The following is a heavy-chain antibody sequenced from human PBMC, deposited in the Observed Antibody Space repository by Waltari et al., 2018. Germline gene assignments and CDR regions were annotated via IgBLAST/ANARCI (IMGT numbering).Heavy chain of an antibody. J-gene: IGHJ3*02. CDR2: INHSGST. D-gene: IGHD6-13*01. CDR1: GGSFSGYY. Sequence: QVQLQQWGAGLLKPSETLSLTCAVYGGSFSGYYWSWIRQPPGKGLEWIGEINHSGSTNYNPSLKSRVTISVDTSKNQFSLKLSSVTAADTAVYYCARHPLGYSSSLLYAFDIWGQGTMVTVSS. CDR3: ARHPLGYSSSLLYAFDI. V-gene: IGHV4-34*01.